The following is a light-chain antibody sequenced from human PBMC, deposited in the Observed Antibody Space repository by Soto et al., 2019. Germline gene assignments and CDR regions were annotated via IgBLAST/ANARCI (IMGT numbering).Light chain of an antibody. CDR2: EVS. V-gene: IGLV2-23*02. CDR3: CSYAGSSTFLYV. CDR1: SSDVGSYNL. J-gene: IGLJ1*01. Sequence: QSVLTQPASVSGSPGQSLTISCTGTSSDVGSYNLVSWYQQHPGKAPKLMIYEVSKRPSGVSNRFSGSKSGNTASLTISGLQAEDEADYYCCSYAGSSTFLYVFGTGTKVTVL.